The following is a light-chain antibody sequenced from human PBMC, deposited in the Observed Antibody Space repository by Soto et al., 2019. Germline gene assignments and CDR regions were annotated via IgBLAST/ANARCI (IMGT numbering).Light chain of an antibody. J-gene: IGLJ2*01. CDR2: EVS. CDR3: SSYAGSYVV. Sequence: QSALTQPPSASGSPGQSVTISCTGTSSDVGGYNYVSWYQQHPGKAPKLMIYEVSKRPSGVPDRFSGSKSGNTASLTVSGHQPEDEADYYCSSYAGSYVVFGGGTKLTVL. V-gene: IGLV2-8*01. CDR1: SSDVGGYNY.